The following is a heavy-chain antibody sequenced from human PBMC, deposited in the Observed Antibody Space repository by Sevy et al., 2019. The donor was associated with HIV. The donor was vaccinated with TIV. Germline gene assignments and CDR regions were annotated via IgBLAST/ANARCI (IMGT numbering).Heavy chain of an antibody. J-gene: IGHJ6*02. D-gene: IGHD2-2*01. CDR3: ASLKGYCSSTSCRRDYYYYYGMDV. V-gene: IGHV3-7*01. CDR2: IKQDGSEK. CDR1: GFTFSSYW. Sequence: GGSLRLSCAASGFTFSSYWMSWVRQAPGKGLEWVANIKQDGSEKYYVDSVKGRFTISRDNAKNSLYLQMNSLRAEDTAVYYCASLKGYCSSTSCRRDYYYYYGMDVWGQGTTVTVSS.